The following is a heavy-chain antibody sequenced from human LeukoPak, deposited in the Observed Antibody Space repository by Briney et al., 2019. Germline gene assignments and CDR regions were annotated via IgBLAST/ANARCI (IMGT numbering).Heavy chain of an antibody. D-gene: IGHD2-2*01. CDR2: ISASGGST. V-gene: IGHV3-23*01. Sequence: GGSLRLSCAASGFTFSSYAMTWVRQAPGKGLEWVSAISASGGSTYYADSVKGRFTISRDNSKNTLVLQMNSLRAEDTAVYYCAKDDCSSTSCYVVDYWGQGTLVTVSS. J-gene: IGHJ4*02. CDR1: GFTFSSYA. CDR3: AKDDCSSTSCYVVDY.